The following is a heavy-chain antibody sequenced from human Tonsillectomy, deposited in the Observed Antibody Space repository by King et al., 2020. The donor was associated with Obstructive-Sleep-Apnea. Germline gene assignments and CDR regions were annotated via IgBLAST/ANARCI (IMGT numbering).Heavy chain of an antibody. Sequence: VQLQESGPGLVKPSQTLSLTCTVSGGSISSGGYYWSWIRQHPGKGLEGIGDIYYSGSTYYNPSLKIRVTISVDTSKNQFSLQLSSVTAADTAVYYCASLIYYDSSGYYEGYYFDYWGQGTLVTVSS. J-gene: IGHJ4*02. CDR2: IYYSGST. CDR3: ASLIYYDSSGYYEGYYFDY. V-gene: IGHV4-31*03. CDR1: GGSISSGGYY. D-gene: IGHD3-22*01.